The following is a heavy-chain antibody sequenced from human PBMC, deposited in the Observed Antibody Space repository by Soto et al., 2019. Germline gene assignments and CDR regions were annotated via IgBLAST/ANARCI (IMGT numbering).Heavy chain of an antibody. D-gene: IGHD2-2*01. CDR3: ARADCSSSSCYGPFDY. CDR1: GDTFTSYD. J-gene: IGHJ4*02. CDR2: INPSGGST. V-gene: IGHV1-46*01. Sequence: SVKVSCKASGDTFTSYDMHWVRQAPGQGLEWMGIINPSGGSTSYAQKFQGRVTMTRDKSTSTVYMELSSLRSEDTAVYYCARADCSSSSCYGPFDYWGQGTLVTVSS.